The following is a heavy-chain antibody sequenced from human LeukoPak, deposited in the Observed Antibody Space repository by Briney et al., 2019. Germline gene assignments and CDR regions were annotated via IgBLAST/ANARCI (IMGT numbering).Heavy chain of an antibody. V-gene: IGHV4-30-4*01. J-gene: IGHJ6*04. CDR2: TYYSGST. D-gene: IGHD3-10*01. CDR3: VREEFYYGSGSYYYYGMDV. CDR1: GGSISSGDYY. Sequence: SETLSLTCTVSGGSISSGDYYWSWIRQPPGKGLEWIGYTYYSGSTYYNPSLKSRVTISVDTSKNQFSLKLSSVTAADTAVYYCVREEFYYGSGSYYYYGMDVWGKGTTVTVSS.